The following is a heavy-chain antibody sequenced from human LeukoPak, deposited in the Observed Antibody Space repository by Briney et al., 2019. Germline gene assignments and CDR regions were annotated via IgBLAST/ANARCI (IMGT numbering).Heavy chain of an antibody. CDR2: ISYDGRNK. CDR3: ARGLPGGFVGFSSSWYPLDY. J-gene: IGHJ4*02. D-gene: IGHD6-13*01. Sequence: GGSLRLSCGASGFTFSRFGIHWVRQAPGKGLEWVSVISYDGRNKHYADSVKGRFTISRDNSKNTLFLQMNSLRAEDTAVYYCARGLPGGFVGFSSSWYPLDYWGQGALVTVSS. V-gene: IGHV3-30*04. CDR1: GFTFSRFG.